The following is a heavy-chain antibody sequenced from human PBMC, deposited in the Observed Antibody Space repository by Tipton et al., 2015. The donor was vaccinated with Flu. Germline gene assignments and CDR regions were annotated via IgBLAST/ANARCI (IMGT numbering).Heavy chain of an antibody. CDR2: INHSGST. V-gene: IGHV4-39*01. CDR1: GGSIGSSSYY. Sequence: TLSLTCTVSGGSIGSSSYYWGWIRQPPGKGLEWIGEINHSGSTNYNPSLKSRVTISVDTSKNQFSLKLSSVTAADTAVYYCARQDRDSSGWYRGKYAFDIWGQGTMVTVSS. D-gene: IGHD6-19*01. CDR3: ARQDRDSSGWYRGKYAFDI. J-gene: IGHJ3*02.